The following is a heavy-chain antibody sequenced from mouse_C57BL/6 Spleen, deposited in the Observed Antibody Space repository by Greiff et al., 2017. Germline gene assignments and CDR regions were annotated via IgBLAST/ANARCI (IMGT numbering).Heavy chain of an antibody. D-gene: IGHD1-1*01. CDR2: IDPANGNT. CDR1: GFNIKNTY. CDR3: ARTSTVVATDGHYFGY. V-gene: IGHV14-3*01. Sequence: VQLQQSVAELVRPGASVKLSCTASGFNIKNTYMHWVKQRPEQGLEWIGRIDPANGNTKYAPKFQGKATITADTSSNTAYLQLSSLTSEDTAIYYCARTSTVVATDGHYFGYWGQGTTLTVAS. J-gene: IGHJ2*01.